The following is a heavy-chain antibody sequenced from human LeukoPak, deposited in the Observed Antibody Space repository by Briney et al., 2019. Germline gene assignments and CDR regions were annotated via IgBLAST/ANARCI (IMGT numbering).Heavy chain of an antibody. J-gene: IGHJ5*02. CDR2: IIPMFGTP. D-gene: IGHD2-15*01. CDR3: ATVVGGGGVVVVAAIGWFDP. CDR1: GDTFSICE. Sequence: GASVKVSCKASGDTFSICEISWVRQAPGQGLEWMGDIIPMFGTPNYARRFQGRVTITTDESTSTAYMELNSLTSEDTGVYYCATVVGGGGVVVVAAIGWFDPWGQGTLVTVSS. V-gene: IGHV1-69*05.